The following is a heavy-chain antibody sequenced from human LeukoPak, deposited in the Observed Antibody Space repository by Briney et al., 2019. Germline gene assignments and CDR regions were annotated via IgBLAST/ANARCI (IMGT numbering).Heavy chain of an antibody. J-gene: IGHJ4*02. CDR3: ARGDSANIAVAGTPFDY. D-gene: IGHD6-19*01. V-gene: IGHV3-30-3*01. Sequence: GGSLRLSCAASGFTFSSYAMHWVRQAPGKGLEWVAVISYDGSNKYYADSVKGRFTISRDNSKNTLYLQMNSLRAEDTAVYYCARGDSANIAVAGTPFDYWGQGTLVTVSS. CDR1: GFTFSSYA. CDR2: ISYDGSNK.